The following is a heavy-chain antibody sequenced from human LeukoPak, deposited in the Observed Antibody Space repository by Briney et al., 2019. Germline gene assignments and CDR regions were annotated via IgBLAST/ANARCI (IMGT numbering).Heavy chain of an antibody. J-gene: IGHJ4*02. CDR1: GGSFSGYY. Sequence: PSETLSLTCAVYGGSFSGYYWIWIRQPPGKGLEWIGEINHSGSTNYNPSLRSRVTISVDTSKNQFSLKLSSVTAADTAVYYCARALDSSGYYLGYWGQGTLVTVSS. V-gene: IGHV4-34*01. D-gene: IGHD3-22*01. CDR2: INHSGST. CDR3: ARALDSSGYYLGY.